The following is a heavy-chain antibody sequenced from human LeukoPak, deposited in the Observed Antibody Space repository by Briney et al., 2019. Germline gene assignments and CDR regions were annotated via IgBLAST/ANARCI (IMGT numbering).Heavy chain of an antibody. CDR1: GFTFSSYG. V-gene: IGHV3-30*18. D-gene: IGHD4-17*01. CDR2: ISYDGSNK. Sequence: GRSLRLSCAASGFTFSSYGMHWVRQAPGKGLEWVAVISYDGSNKYYADSVKGRFTISRDNSKNTLYLQMNSLRAEDTAVYYCAKDSHDYGDYYDYWGQGTLVTVSS. CDR3: AKDSHDYGDYYDY. J-gene: IGHJ4*02.